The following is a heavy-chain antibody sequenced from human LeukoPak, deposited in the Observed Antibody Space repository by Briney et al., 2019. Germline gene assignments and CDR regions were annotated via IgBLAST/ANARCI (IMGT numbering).Heavy chain of an antibody. V-gene: IGHV4-39*07. D-gene: IGHD6-25*01. CDR2: IFYSGST. J-gene: IGHJ4*02. CDR3: TKTDSGTAIDS. CDR1: GGSISTSNYY. Sequence: PSETLSLTCTVSGGSISTSNYYWGWIRQPPGKGLEWIGNIFYSGSTYYSPSLKSRVTISLDTSRNQFSLKLNSVTAADTAVYFCTKTDSGTAIDSWGQGTLVTVSS.